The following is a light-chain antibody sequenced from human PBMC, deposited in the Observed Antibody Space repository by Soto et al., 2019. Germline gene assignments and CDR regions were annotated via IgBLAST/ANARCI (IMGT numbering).Light chain of an antibody. V-gene: IGLV2-8*01. Sequence: QSALTQPPSASGSPEQSVAISCTGTSSDVGGYNYVSWYQQHPGKAPKLMIYEVNKRPSGVPDRFSGSKSGTSATLGITGFQTGDEADYYCGSWDSSLSAYVFGTGTKLTVL. CDR3: GSWDSSLSAYV. J-gene: IGLJ1*01. CDR1: SSDVGGYNY. CDR2: EVN.